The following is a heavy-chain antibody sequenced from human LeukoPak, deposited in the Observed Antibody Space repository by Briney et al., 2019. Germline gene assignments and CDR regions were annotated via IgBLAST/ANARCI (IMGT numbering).Heavy chain of an antibody. Sequence: SETLSLTCAVYGGSFSGYYWSWIRQPPGKGLEWIGEINHSGSTNYNPSLKSRVTISVDTSKNQFSLKLSSVTAADTAVYYCARVPRPVFVLFHTYYYYYMDVWGKGTTVTVSS. CDR1: GGSFSGYY. D-gene: IGHD2-21*01. J-gene: IGHJ6*03. CDR2: INHSGST. CDR3: ARVPRPVFVLFHTYYYYYMDV. V-gene: IGHV4-34*01.